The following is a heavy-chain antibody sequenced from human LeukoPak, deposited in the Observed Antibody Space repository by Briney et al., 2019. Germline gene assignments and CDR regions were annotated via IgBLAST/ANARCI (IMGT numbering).Heavy chain of an antibody. V-gene: IGHV4-59*01. CDR3: ARERAFGYYYDSSGYIDY. Sequence: SETLSLTFTVSGGSISSYYWSWIRQPPGKGLEWIGYIYYSGSTNYNPSLKSRVTISVDTPKNQFSLKLSSVTAADTAVYYCARERAFGYYYDSSGYIDYWGQGTLVTVSS. CDR1: GGSISSYY. CDR2: IYYSGST. J-gene: IGHJ4*02. D-gene: IGHD3-22*01.